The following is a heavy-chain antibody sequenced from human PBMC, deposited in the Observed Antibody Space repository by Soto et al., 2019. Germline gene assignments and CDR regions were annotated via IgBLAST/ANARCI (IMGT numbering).Heavy chain of an antibody. CDR3: ARGTGCGGDCFFWFDP. CDR2: IYYSGST. J-gene: IGHJ5*02. D-gene: IGHD2-21*02. Sequence: QVQLQESGPGLVKPSETLSLTCTVSGGSVSSGSYYWSWIRQPPGKGLEWIGYIYYSGSTNYNPSLKSLVTIPVDTSKNQFSLKLSSVTAADTAVYYCARGTGCGGDCFFWFDPWGQGTLVTVSS. V-gene: IGHV4-61*01. CDR1: GGSVSSGSYY.